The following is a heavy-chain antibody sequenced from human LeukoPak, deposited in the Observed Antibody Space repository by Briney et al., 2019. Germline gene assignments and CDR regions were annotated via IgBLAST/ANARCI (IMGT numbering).Heavy chain of an antibody. V-gene: IGHV4-30-2*01. CDR3: ARDRYCSSTSCYPDT. J-gene: IGHJ5*02. CDR1: GGSISSGGYS. D-gene: IGHD2-2*01. CDR2: IYHSGST. Sequence: PSETLSLTCAVSGGSISSGGYSWSWIRQPPGKGLEWIGYIYHSGSTYYNPSPKSRVTISVDRSKNQFSLKLSSVTAADTAVYYCARDRYCSSTSCYPDTWGQGTLVTVSS.